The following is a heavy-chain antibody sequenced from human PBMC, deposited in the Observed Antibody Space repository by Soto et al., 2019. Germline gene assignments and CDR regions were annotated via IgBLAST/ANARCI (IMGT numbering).Heavy chain of an antibody. Sequence: QVQLVESGGGVVQPGRSLRLSCAASGFTFSSYGMHWVRQAPGKGLEWVAVISYDGSNKYYADSVKGRFTISRDNSKNTLYLQMNGLRAEETAVYYCAKDKKDSSGYYGFGWFDPGGPGTLVTVSS. D-gene: IGHD3-22*01. CDR1: GFTFSSYG. J-gene: IGHJ5*02. V-gene: IGHV3-30*18. CDR2: ISYDGSNK. CDR3: AKDKKDSSGYYGFGWFDP.